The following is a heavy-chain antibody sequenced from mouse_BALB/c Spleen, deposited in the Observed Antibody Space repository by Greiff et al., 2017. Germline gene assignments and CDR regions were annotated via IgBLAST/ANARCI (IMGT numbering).Heavy chain of an antibody. V-gene: IGHV5-12-1*01. J-gene: IGHJ2*01. CDR2: ISSGGGST. Sequence: EVQGVESGGGLVKPGGSLKLSCAASGFAFSSYDMSWVRQTPEKRLEWVAYISSGGGSTYYPDTVKGRFTISRDNAKNTLYLQMSSLKSEDTAMYYCARHPSFRSPVDYWGQGTTLTVSS. CDR1: GFAFSSYD. CDR3: ARHPSFRSPVDY.